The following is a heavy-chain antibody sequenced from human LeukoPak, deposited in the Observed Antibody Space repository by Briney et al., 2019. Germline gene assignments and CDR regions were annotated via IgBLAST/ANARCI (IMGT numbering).Heavy chain of an antibody. CDR3: ASPSYCSSTSCQDYYYGMDV. Sequence: GSSVKVSCKASGVTFSSYAISWVRPAPGQGLGWKGGSIPIFGSANYAQKFQGRVTINADESTRTAYMELSSLKSEDTAVYYCASPSYCSSTSCQDYYYGMDVWGKGTTVTVSS. V-gene: IGHV1-69*01. D-gene: IGHD2-2*01. CDR1: GVTFSSYA. CDR2: SIPIFGSA. J-gene: IGHJ6*04.